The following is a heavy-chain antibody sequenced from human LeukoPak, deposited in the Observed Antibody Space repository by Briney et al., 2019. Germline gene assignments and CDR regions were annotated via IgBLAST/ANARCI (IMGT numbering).Heavy chain of an antibody. V-gene: IGHV3-66*01. Sequence: PGGSLRLSCAASGFTVSSNYMSWVRQAPGKGLEWVSVIYSGGSTYYAGSVKGRFTISRDNSKNTLYLQMNSLRAEDTAVYYCARERFGGAFDIWGQGTMVTVSS. D-gene: IGHD3-10*01. J-gene: IGHJ3*02. CDR2: IYSGGST. CDR3: ARERFGGAFDI. CDR1: GFTVSSNY.